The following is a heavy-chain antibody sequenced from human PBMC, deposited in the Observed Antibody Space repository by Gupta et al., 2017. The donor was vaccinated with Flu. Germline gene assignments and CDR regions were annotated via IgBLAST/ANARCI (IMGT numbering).Heavy chain of an antibody. Sequence: HVLLVPSGAEVKKPGASVMVSCKASGSTFTSYGSGWVGQAPGQGREWMGWVSDYNGNTNYAQKLQGRVTMTTDTSTSKANMGLRRRRSDDTAVYYCARDPGKYSSGWKLGGFDPWGQGTLVTVSS. V-gene: IGHV1-18*01. CDR3: ARDPGKYSSGWKLGGFDP. J-gene: IGHJ5*02. CDR1: GSTFTSYG. CDR2: VSDYNGNT. D-gene: IGHD6-19*01.